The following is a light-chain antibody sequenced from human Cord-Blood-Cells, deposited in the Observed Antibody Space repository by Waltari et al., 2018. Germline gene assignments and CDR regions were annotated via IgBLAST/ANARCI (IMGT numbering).Light chain of an antibody. CDR1: SSHVGGYNY. Sequence: QSALTQPPSASGSPGQSVTISCTGTSSHVGGYNYVSWYQQHPGKAPKLMIYEVSKRPSGVPDRFSGSKSGNTASLTVSGLQAEDEADYYCSSYAGSNKVFGGGTKLTVL. V-gene: IGLV2-8*01. J-gene: IGLJ3*02. CDR3: SSYAGSNKV. CDR2: EVS.